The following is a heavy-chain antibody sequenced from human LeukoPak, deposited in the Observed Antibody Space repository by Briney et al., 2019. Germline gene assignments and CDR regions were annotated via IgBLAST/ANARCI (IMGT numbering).Heavy chain of an antibody. CDR2: IYYSGST. CDR1: GGSISSSSYY. D-gene: IGHD6-6*01. J-gene: IGHJ3*02. CDR3: AGKFIAARRGGDAFDI. Sequence: SETLSLTCTVSGGSISSSSYYWGWIRQPPGKGLEWIGSIYYSGSTYYNPSLKSRVTISADTSKNQFSLKLSSVTAADTAVYYCAGKFIAARRGGDAFDIWGQRTMVTVSS. V-gene: IGHV4-39*01.